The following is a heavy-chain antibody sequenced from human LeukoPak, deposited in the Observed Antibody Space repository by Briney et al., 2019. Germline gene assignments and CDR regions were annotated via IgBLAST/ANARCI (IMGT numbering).Heavy chain of an antibody. V-gene: IGHV3-23*01. CDR2: ISGSGGST. J-gene: IGHJ3*02. CDR3: AKDGSSSWYEDAFDI. CDR1: GFTFINSW. D-gene: IGHD6-13*01. Sequence: GGSLRLSCVTSGFTSGFTFINSWMSWVRQAPGKGLEWVSAISGSGGSTYYADSVKGRFTISRDNSKNTLYLQMNSLRAEDTAVYYCAKDGSSSWYEDAFDIWGQGTMVTVSS.